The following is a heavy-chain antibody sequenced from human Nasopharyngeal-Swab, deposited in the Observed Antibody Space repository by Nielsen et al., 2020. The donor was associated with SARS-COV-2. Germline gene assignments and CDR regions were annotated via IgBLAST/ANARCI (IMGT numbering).Heavy chain of an antibody. CDR2: ISDNGGST. V-gene: IGHV3-23*01. D-gene: IGHD2-15*01. CDR1: GFTLRRYA. Sequence: GESLKISCEASGFTLRRYALTWVRQAPGKGLEWVSGISDNGGSTNYAGSVKGRFTISRDESKNTVYLQMNSLRAEDSAIYYCAKGGHCGGGSCYSLPYNYYFGMDVWGQGTTVTVSS. J-gene: IGHJ6*02. CDR3: AKGGHCGGGSCYSLPYNYYFGMDV.